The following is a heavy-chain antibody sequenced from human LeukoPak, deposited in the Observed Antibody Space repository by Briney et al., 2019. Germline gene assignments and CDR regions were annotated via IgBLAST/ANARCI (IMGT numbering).Heavy chain of an antibody. V-gene: IGHV3-21*01. J-gene: IGHJ4*02. Sequence: GGSLRLSCAASGFTFSSYSVNWVRQAPGKGLEWVSSISGSSSYIDYADSVKGRFTISRDNAKNSLYLQMNSLRAEDTAVYYCARDRNIAAAGSVFDYWGQGTLVTVSS. D-gene: IGHD6-13*01. CDR1: GFTFSSYS. CDR3: ARDRNIAAAGSVFDY. CDR2: ISGSSSYI.